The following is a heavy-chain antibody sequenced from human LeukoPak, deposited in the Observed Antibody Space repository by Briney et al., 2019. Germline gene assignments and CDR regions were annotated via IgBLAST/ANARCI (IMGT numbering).Heavy chain of an antibody. CDR2: ISGSGGST. J-gene: IGHJ4*02. CDR3: AKRGDGYFYYFDY. CDR1: GFTFSSYA. D-gene: IGHD5-24*01. Sequence: GGSLRLSCAASGFTFSSYAMNWVRQAPGNGLEWVSTISGSGGSTYYADSVKGRFTISRDNSKNTLYLQMNSLRAEDTAVYYCAKRGDGYFYYFDYWGQGTLVTVSS. V-gene: IGHV3-23*01.